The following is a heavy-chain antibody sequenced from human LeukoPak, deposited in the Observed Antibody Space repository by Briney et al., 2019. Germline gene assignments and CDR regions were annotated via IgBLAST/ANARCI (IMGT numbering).Heavy chain of an antibody. Sequence: SGGSLRLSCAASGFTFSSYSMNWVRQAPGKGLEWVSYISSSSSTIYYADSVKGRFTISRDNAKNSLYLQMNSLRAEDTAVYYCARDSSGWYQSNDCDYWGQGTLVTVSS. V-gene: IGHV3-48*01. CDR3: ARDSSGWYQSNDCDY. J-gene: IGHJ4*02. CDR1: GFTFSSYS. CDR2: ISSSSSTI. D-gene: IGHD6-19*01.